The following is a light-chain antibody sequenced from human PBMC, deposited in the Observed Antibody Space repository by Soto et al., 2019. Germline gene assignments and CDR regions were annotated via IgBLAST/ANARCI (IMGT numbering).Light chain of an antibody. J-gene: IGLJ1*01. CDR3: SSYTSGITLV. V-gene: IGLV2-14*01. Sequence: QSVLTQPASVSGSPGQSITISCTGTSSDVGGYNYVSWYQQHPGKAPKLMIYEVSNRPSGVSNRFSGSKSGNTASLTLSGLQAEDEADYYCSSYTSGITLVFGTGTKLTVL. CDR2: EVS. CDR1: SSDVGGYNY.